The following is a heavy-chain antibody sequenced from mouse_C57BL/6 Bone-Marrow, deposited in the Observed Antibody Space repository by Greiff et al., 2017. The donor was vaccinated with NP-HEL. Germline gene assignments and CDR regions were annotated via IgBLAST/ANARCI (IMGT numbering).Heavy chain of an antibody. D-gene: IGHD1-1*01. CDR2: IYPGDGDT. V-gene: IGHV1-82*01. Sequence: QVQLKQSGPELVKPGASVKISCKASGYAFSSSWMNWVKQRPGKGLEWIGRIYPGDGDTTYNGKFKGKATLTADKSSSTAYMQLSSLTSEDSAVYFCAIPSITTVVATGAMDYWGQGTSVTVSS. CDR1: GYAFSSSW. CDR3: AIPSITTVVATGAMDY. J-gene: IGHJ4*01.